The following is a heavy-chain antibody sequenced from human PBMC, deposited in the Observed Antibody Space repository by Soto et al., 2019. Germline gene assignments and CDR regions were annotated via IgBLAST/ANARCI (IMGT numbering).Heavy chain of an antibody. J-gene: IGHJ6*02. CDR1: GGSVSSGDYF. CDR3: ARSPNYYYYGFDV. Sequence: LSLTCTVSGGSVSSGDYFWSWLRQSPGKRLEWIAYIYYSGSTNYNPSLKSRATISVDTSKSQVSLTLTSMTAADAALYYCARSPNYYYYGFDVWGQGTAVTVSS. CDR2: IYYSGST. D-gene: IGHD3-10*01. V-gene: IGHV4-61*08.